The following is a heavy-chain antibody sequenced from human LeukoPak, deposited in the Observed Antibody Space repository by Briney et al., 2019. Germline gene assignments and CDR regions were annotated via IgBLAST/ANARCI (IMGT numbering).Heavy chain of an antibody. CDR3: ARGQRLGYYCNYMDF. CDR1: GGSFSAYY. D-gene: IGHD3-16*01. Sequence: PESLSLTCAVYGGSFSAYYWSWIRQPPGKGLEWIGEINHSGSTNYNPSLKSRVTISVDTSRNQFSLKLRSVTAADTAVYYCARGQRLGYYCNYMDFWGKGTMVTVSS. V-gene: IGHV4-34*01. CDR2: INHSGST. J-gene: IGHJ6*03.